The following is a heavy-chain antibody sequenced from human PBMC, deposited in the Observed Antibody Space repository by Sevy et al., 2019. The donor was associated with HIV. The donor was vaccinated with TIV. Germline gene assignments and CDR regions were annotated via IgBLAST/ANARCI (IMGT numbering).Heavy chain of an antibody. D-gene: IGHD1-26*01. V-gene: IGHV3-7*01. J-gene: IGHJ6*02. CDR1: EFTFSSYW. Sequence: GGSLRLSCAASEFTFSSYWMSWVRQAPGKGLEWVANIKQDGSEKYYVDSVKGRVTISRDNAKNSLYLQMNSLGAEDTAVYYCSRSGGSYDYGMDVWGQGTTVTVSS. CDR3: SRSGGSYDYGMDV. CDR2: IKQDGSEK.